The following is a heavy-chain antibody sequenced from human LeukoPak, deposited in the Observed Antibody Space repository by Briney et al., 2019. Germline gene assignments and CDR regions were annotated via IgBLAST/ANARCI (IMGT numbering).Heavy chain of an antibody. CDR1: GFTFSSYA. CDR2: ISYDGSNK. D-gene: IGHD3-3*01. CDR3: AKDLPYTIFGVVINWFDP. Sequence: GGSLRLSCAASGFTFSSYAMHWVRQAPGKGLEWVAVISYDGSNKYYADSVKGRFTISRDNSKNTLYLQMNSLRAEDTAVYYCAKDLPYTIFGVVINWFDPWGQGTLVTVSS. V-gene: IGHV3-30-3*01. J-gene: IGHJ5*02.